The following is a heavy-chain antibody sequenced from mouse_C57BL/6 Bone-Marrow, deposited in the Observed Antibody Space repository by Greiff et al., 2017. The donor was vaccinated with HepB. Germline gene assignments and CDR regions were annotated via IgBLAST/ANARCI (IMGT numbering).Heavy chain of an antibody. V-gene: IGHV14-4*01. Sequence: EVQLQQSGAELVRPGASVKLSCTASGFNIKDDYMHWVKQRPEQGLEWIGWIDPENGDTEYASKFQGRATITADTSSTTAYLQLSSLPSEYTAVYYCTTTYYYGSSFDYWGQGTTLTVAS. D-gene: IGHD1-1*01. CDR1: GFNIKDDY. CDR2: IDPENGDT. CDR3: TTTYYYGSSFDY. J-gene: IGHJ2*01.